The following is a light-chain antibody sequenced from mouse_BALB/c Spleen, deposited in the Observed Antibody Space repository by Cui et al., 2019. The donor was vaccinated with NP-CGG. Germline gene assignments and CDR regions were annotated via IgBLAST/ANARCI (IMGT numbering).Light chain of an antibody. V-gene: IGLV1*01. CDR3: ALWFSNHWV. Sequence: QPVVTQESALTTSPGETVTLTCRSSTGAVTTSNYANWVQEKPDHLFTGLIGGTDNRAPGVPARFSGSLIGDKAALTITGAQTEDEAIYFCALWFSNHWVFGGGTKLTV. J-gene: IGLJ1*01. CDR2: GTD. CDR1: TGAVTTSNY.